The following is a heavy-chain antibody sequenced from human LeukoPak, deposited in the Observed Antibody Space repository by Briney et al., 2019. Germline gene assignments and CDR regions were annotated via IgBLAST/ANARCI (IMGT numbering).Heavy chain of an antibody. D-gene: IGHD5-12*01. CDR3: ARDRGGYDPFDY. CDR1: GFTFSSYS. J-gene: IGHJ4*02. CDR2: ISSSSNYI. V-gene: IGHV3-21*01. Sequence: GGSLRLSRAASGFTFSSYSMNWVRQAPGKGLEWVSSISSSSNYIYYADSVKGRFTISRDNAKNSLYLQMNSLRAEDTAVYYCARDRGGYDPFDYWGQGTLVTVSS.